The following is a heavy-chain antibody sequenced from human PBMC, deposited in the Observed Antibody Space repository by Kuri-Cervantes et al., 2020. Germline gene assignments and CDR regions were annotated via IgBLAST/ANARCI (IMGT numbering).Heavy chain of an antibody. CDR3: ARHLQGSCSGGSCYRSAFDI. V-gene: IGHV4-59*12. Sequence: ESLKISCTVSGGSISSYYWSWIRQPPGKGLEWIGYIYYSGSTNYNPSLKSRVSTSIDTSKNQFSLKVNTVTVADAAVYYCARHLQGSCSGGSCYRSAFDIWGQGTMVTVSS. D-gene: IGHD2-15*01. J-gene: IGHJ3*02. CDR1: GGSISSYY. CDR2: IYYSGST.